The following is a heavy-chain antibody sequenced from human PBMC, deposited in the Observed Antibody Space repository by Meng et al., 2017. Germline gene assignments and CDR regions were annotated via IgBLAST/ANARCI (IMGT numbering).Heavy chain of an antibody. Sequence: GESLKISCAASGFTFSSYGMHWVRQAPGKGLEWVAVIWYDGSNKYYADSVKGRFTISRDNTKNSLYLQMNSLRVEDTAVYYCARDSDGHNVVGVLAEAFDIWGQGTMVTVSS. V-gene: IGHV3-33*01. CDR2: IWYDGSNK. D-gene: IGHD5-24*01. J-gene: IGHJ3*02. CDR1: GFTFSSYG. CDR3: ARDSDGHNVVGVLAEAFDI.